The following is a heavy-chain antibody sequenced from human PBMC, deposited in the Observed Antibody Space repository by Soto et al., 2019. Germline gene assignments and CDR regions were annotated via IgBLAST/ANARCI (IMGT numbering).Heavy chain of an antibody. CDR1: GYTFTGYY. CDR2: INPNIGGT. J-gene: IGHJ6*02. D-gene: IGHD3-22*01. Sequence: ASVKVSCKASGYTFTGYYMHWVRQAPGQGLEWMGWINPNIGGTNYAQKFQGRVTMTADTSTSTAYMELSRLRSDDKAVYYCATYYYDSSGYYYELGYYYYGMDVWGQGTTVTVSS. CDR3: ATYYYDSSGYYYELGYYYYGMDV. V-gene: IGHV1-2*02.